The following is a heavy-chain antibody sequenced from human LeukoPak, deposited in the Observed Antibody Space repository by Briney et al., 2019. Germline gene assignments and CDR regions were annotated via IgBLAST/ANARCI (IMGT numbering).Heavy chain of an antibody. CDR2: IYYSGST. V-gene: IGHV4-39*01. Sequence: TSETLSLTCTVSGGSISSSSYYWGWIRQPPGRGLEWIGSIYYSGSTYYNPSLKSRATISVDTSKNQFSLKLSSVTAADTAVYYCARHRFGELLHFDLWGRGTLVTVSS. CDR3: ARHRFGELLHFDL. CDR1: GGSISSSSYY. J-gene: IGHJ2*01. D-gene: IGHD3-10*01.